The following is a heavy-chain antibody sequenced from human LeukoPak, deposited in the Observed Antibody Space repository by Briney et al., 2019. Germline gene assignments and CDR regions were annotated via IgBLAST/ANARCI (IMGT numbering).Heavy chain of an antibody. V-gene: IGHV4-39*01. CDR2: IYYSGST. Sequence: PSETLSLTCTVSGGSISSSSYYWGWIRQPPGKGLEWIGTIYYSGSTHYNPSLKSRVTISVDTSKNQFSLKLSSVTAADTAVYYCASRYDYSNYIDYWGQGTLVTVSS. D-gene: IGHD4-11*01. CDR3: ASRYDYSNYIDY. CDR1: GGSISSSSYY. J-gene: IGHJ4*02.